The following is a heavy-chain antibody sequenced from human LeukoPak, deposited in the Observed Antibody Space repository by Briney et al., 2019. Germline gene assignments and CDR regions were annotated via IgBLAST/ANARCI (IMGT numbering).Heavy chain of an antibody. CDR2: IYSGGTT. CDR3: ARRAGGYSHPYDY. CDR1: GFTVSGNY. V-gene: IGHV3-53*01. D-gene: IGHD4-23*01. J-gene: IGHJ4*02. Sequence: GGSLRLSCAVSGFTVSGNYMSWVRQAPGKGLEWVSLIYSGGTTYYADSVKGRFTIPRDNSKNTLYLQMNSLRAEDTAVYYCARRAGGYSHPYDYWGQGILVTVSS.